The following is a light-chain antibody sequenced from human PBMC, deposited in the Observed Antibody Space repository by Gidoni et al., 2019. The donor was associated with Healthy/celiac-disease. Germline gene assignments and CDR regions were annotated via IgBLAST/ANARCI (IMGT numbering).Light chain of an antibody. J-gene: IGKJ1*01. Sequence: DIVMTQSPLSMPVTPGEPVSISCRSSQSLLHSNGYNYLDWYLQKPGQSPQLLIYLGSNRASGVPDRFRGSGSGTDFTLKISRVEAEDVGVYYCMQALQTPPTFGQGTKVEIK. CDR2: LGS. V-gene: IGKV2-28*01. CDR1: QSLLHSNGYNY. CDR3: MQALQTPPT.